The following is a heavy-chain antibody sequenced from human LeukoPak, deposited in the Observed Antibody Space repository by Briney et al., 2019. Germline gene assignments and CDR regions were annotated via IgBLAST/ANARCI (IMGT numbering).Heavy chain of an antibody. Sequence: PGGSLRLSCAASGFTFSSYGMHWVRQAPGKGLEWVAFIRYDGSNKYYADSVKGRFTISRDNSKNTLYLQMNSLRAEDTAVYYCAKERGYDSSGYTPRPFDYWGQGTLVTVSS. CDR3: AKERGYDSSGYTPRPFDY. J-gene: IGHJ4*02. CDR1: GFTFSSYG. CDR2: IRYDGSNK. V-gene: IGHV3-30*02. D-gene: IGHD3-22*01.